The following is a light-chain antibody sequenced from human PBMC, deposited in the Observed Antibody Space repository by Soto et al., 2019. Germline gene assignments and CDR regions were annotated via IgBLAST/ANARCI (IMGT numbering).Light chain of an antibody. V-gene: IGKV1-9*01. Sequence: DVQLTQSPSFLSASVGDRVTITCRASQGISSHLAWYQQRPGKGPKLLIYAASTLQSGVPSSFSGSGSGTEFTLAISSLQPEDFATYYCHPVNCYPHTFGQGTKLEIK. CDR2: AAS. J-gene: IGKJ2*01. CDR1: QGISSH. CDR3: HPVNCYPHT.